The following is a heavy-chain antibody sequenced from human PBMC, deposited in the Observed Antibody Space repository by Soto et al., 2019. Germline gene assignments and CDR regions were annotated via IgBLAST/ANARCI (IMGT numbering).Heavy chain of an antibody. Sequence: GGSLRLSCAASGFTFSSYSMNWVRQAPGKGLEWVSSISSSSSYTYYADSVKGRFTISRDNSKNTLYLQMNSLRAEDTAVYYCAKDRIAAAGIEYYYYGMDVWGQGTTVTVSS. CDR3: AKDRIAAAGIEYYYYGMDV. CDR2: ISSSSSYT. D-gene: IGHD6-13*01. J-gene: IGHJ6*02. V-gene: IGHV3-21*04. CDR1: GFTFSSYS.